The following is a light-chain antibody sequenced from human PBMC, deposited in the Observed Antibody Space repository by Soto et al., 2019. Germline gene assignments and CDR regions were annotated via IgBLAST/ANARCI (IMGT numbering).Light chain of an antibody. CDR3: QKRSNCHIT. CDR2: DAS. CDR1: HDVNSY. J-gene: IGKJ5*01. V-gene: IGKV3D-11*01. Sequence: IVLTQSPATLSLSPGDRATLSCRAIHDVNSYLALYQQKPGHAPRLLLYDASNRATGIPARFSGSVPGTDFTLTISSLEPEDCALYYCQKRSNCHITFGQGTRLEIK.